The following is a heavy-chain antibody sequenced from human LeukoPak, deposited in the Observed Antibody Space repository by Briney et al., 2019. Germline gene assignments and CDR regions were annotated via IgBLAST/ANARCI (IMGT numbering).Heavy chain of an antibody. J-gene: IGHJ4*02. CDR2: INPNSGGT. CDR3: ASWDWNPNYYFDY. Sequence: ASVKVSCKPSGYTFTGYYMHWVRQAPGQGLEWMGRINPNSGGTNYAQKFQDRVTMTRYTSITTAYMELSSLRSDDTAVYYCASWDWNPNYYFDYWGQGTLVTVSS. V-gene: IGHV1-2*06. D-gene: IGHD1-1*01. CDR1: GYTFTGYY.